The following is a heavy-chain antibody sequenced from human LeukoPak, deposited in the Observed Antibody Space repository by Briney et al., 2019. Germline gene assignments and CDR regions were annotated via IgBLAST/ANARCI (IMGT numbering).Heavy chain of an antibody. D-gene: IGHD2-2*01. V-gene: IGHV4-39*01. CDR3: ARLDIVVVPASSFDY. Sequence: SETLSLTCTVSGGSISSSSYYWGWIRQPPGTGLEWIGSIYYSGRTYYNPSLKSRVTISVDASKNQFSLKLSSVTAADTAVYYCARLDIVVVPASSFDYWGQGTLVTVSS. CDR1: GGSISSSSYY. J-gene: IGHJ4*02. CDR2: IYYSGRT.